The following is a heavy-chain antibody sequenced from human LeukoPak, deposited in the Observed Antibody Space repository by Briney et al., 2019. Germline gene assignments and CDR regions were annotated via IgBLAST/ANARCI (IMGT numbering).Heavy chain of an antibody. CDR1: GGSISSYY. Sequence: PSETLSLTCTVSGGSISSYYWSWIRQPAGKGLEWIGRIYTSGSTNYNPSLKSRVTMSVDTSKNQFSPNLTSVTAADTAVYYCARDVRDYGDRGLLDYWGQGTLVTVSS. D-gene: IGHD4-17*01. CDR2: IYTSGST. V-gene: IGHV4-4*07. J-gene: IGHJ4*02. CDR3: ARDVRDYGDRGLLDY.